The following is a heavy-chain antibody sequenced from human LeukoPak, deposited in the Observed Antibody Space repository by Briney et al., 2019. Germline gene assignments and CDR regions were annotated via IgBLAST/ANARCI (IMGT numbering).Heavy chain of an antibody. CDR1: GFTFSSYA. V-gene: IGHV3-30-3*01. CDR2: ISYDGSNK. Sequence: PGGSLRLSCAASGFTFSSYAMHWVRQAPGKGLEWVAVISYDGSNKYYADSVKGRFTISRDNSKNTLYLQMNSLRAEDTAVYYCARRLGVTHFDYWGQGTLATVSS. D-gene: IGHD1-26*01. CDR3: ARRLGVTHFDY. J-gene: IGHJ4*02.